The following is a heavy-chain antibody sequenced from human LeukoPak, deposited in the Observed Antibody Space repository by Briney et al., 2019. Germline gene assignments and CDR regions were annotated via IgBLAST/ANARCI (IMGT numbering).Heavy chain of an antibody. J-gene: IGHJ5*02. V-gene: IGHV3-30-3*01. CDR1: GFTFSSYA. D-gene: IGHD6-13*01. Sequence: QPGGSLRLSCAASGFTFSSYAMHWVRQAPGKGLEWVAVISYDGSNKYYADSVKGRFTISRDNSKNTLYLQMNSLRAEDTAVYYCARGPGIAAAVAVVDPWGQGTLVTVSS. CDR3: ARGPGIAAAVAVVDP. CDR2: ISYDGSNK.